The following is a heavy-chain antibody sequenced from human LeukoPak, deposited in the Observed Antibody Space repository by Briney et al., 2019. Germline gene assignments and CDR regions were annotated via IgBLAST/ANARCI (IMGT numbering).Heavy chain of an antibody. J-gene: IGHJ4*02. CDR1: GYSFTSYW. V-gene: IGHV5-51*01. Sequence: GESLKISCKGSGYSFTSYWIGWVRQMPGKGLEWMGIIYPGDSDTRYSPSFQGQVTISADKSISTAYLQWSSLKASDAAMYYCARRALLYYYGSGSQYYFDYWGQGTLVTVSS. D-gene: IGHD3-10*01. CDR3: ARRALLYYYGSGSQYYFDY. CDR2: IYPGDSDT.